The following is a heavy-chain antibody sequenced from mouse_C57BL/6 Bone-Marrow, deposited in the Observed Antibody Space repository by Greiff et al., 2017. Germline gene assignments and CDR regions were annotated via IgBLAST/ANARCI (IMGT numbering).Heavy chain of an antibody. CDR3: TRGGYYVPFAY. Sequence: VQLQQSGAELVRPGASVKLSCTASGFNIKDDYMHWVKQRPEQGLEWIGWIDPENGDTEYASKFQGKATITADTSSNTAYLQLSSLTSEDTAVYYCTRGGYYVPFAYWGQETLVTVSA. D-gene: IGHD2-3*01. CDR2: IDPENGDT. J-gene: IGHJ3*01. V-gene: IGHV14-4*01. CDR1: GFNIKDDY.